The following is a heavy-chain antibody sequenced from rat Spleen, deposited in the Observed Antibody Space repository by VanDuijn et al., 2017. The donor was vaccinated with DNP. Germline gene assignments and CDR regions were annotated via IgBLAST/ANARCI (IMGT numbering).Heavy chain of an antibody. D-gene: IGHD1-1*01. CDR2: ISTVGDNS. V-gene: IGHV5S13*01. CDR3: ARVQVGYYAMDG. Sequence: EVKLVESGGGLVQPGRSLKLSCAASGFNFNDYWMGWVRQAPTKGLEWVASISTVGDNSVYRACVKGRFTISRDNAKNTQYLQMDSLRSEDTATYYCARVQVGYYAMDGWGQGTSVTVSS. J-gene: IGHJ4*01. CDR1: GFNFNDYW.